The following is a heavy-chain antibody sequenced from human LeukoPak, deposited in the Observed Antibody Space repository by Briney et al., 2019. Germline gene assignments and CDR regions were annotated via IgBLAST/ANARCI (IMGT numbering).Heavy chain of an antibody. CDR1: GFTFSSYG. D-gene: IGHD5-12*01. Sequence: GGSLRLSCAASGFTFSSYGMHWVRQAPGKGLEWVAVISYDGSNKYYADSVKGRFTISRDNSKNTLYLQMNSLRAEDTAVYYCAKSGPGYVDYVGYWGQGTLVTVSS. J-gene: IGHJ4*02. V-gene: IGHV3-30*18. CDR2: ISYDGSNK. CDR3: AKSGPGYVDYVGY.